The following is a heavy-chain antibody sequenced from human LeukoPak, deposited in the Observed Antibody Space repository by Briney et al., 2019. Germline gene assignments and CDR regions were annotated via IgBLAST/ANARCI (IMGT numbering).Heavy chain of an antibody. D-gene: IGHD4-17*01. CDR1: GFTFSSYS. Sequence: GGSLRLSCAASGFTFSSYSMNWVRQAPGKGLEWVSSISSSSSYIYYADSVKGRFTISRDNAKNSLYLQMNSLRAEDTAVYYCARDGTDYGDYYYYGTDVWGQGTTVTVSS. CDR2: ISSSSSYI. CDR3: ARDGTDYGDYYYYGTDV. V-gene: IGHV3-21*01. J-gene: IGHJ6*02.